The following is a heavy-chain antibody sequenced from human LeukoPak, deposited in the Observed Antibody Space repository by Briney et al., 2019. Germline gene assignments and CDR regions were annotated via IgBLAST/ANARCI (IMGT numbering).Heavy chain of an antibody. V-gene: IGHV1-8*01. D-gene: IGHD1-26*01. CDR3: ARDFTGGNYFNDY. CDR2: MNPNSGNT. J-gene: IGHJ4*02. Sequence: ASVKVSCKASGYTFTSYDINWVRQATGQGLEWMGWMNPNSGNTGYARNLQGRVTMTTDTSTSTAYMELRSLRSDDTAVYYCARDFTGGNYFNDYWGQGTLVTVSS. CDR1: GYTFTSYD.